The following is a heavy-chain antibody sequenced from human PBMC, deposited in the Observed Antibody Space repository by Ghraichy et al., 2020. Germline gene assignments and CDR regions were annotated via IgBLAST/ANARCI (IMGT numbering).Heavy chain of an antibody. Sequence: GVLNISCAASGFSFSDYWMHWVRQAPGKGLVWVSHIKSDGSYTNYADSVKDRFTISRDNAKNTLYLQMNIVRAEDTAVYYCTTSPKAEYNYWGQGTLVTVSS. D-gene: IGHD6-6*01. CDR3: TTSPKAEYNY. V-gene: IGHV3-74*01. CDR1: GFSFSDYW. CDR2: IKSDGSYT. J-gene: IGHJ4*02.